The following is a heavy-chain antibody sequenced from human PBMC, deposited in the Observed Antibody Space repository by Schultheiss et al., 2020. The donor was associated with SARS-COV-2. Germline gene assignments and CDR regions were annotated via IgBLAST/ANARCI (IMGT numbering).Heavy chain of an antibody. CDR1: GVSISSYY. CDR2: IYYSGST. V-gene: IGHV4-59*08. J-gene: IGHJ5*02. CDR3: ARANPGSWFDP. D-gene: IGHD3-10*01. Sequence: SAPLSLTCTVSGVSISSYYWSWIRQPPGKGLEWIGYIYYSGSTNYNPSLKSRVTISVDTSKNQFSLKLSSVTAADTAVYYCARANPGSWFDPWGQGTLVTVSS.